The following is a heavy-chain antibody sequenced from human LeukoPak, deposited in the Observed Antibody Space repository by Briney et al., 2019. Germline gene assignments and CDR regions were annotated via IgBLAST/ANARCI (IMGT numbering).Heavy chain of an antibody. V-gene: IGHV4-59*01. CDR3: ARAQRRKIPTFDY. J-gene: IGHJ4*02. CDR1: GRSISSYY. D-gene: IGHD1-14*01. CDR2: IYYSGST. Sequence: KPSETLSLTCTVSGRSISSYYWSWIRQPPGKGLVWIGYIYYSGSTNYNPSLKSRVTISVDTSKNQFSLKLSSVTAADTAVYYCARAQRRKIPTFDYWGQGTLVTVSS.